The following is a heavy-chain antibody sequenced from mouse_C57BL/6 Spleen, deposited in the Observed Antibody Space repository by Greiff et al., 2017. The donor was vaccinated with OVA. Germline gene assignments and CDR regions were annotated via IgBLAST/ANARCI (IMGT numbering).Heavy chain of an antibody. CDR3: ARLDYDGYYFDY. CDR1: GYTFTSYW. D-gene: IGHD2-4*01. J-gene: IGHJ2*01. V-gene: IGHV1-69*01. Sequence: VQLQQPGAELVMPGASVKLSCKASGYTFTSYWMHWVKQRPGQGLEWIGEIDPSDSYPNYNQKFKGKSTLTVDKSSSTAYMQLSSLTSEDSAVYYCARLDYDGYYFDYWGQGTTLTVSS. CDR2: IDPSDSYP.